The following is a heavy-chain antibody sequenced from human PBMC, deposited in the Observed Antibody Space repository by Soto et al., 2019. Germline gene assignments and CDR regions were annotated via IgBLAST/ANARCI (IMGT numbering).Heavy chain of an antibody. D-gene: IGHD3-10*01. Sequence: SETLSLTCTVSGGSISTYYWTWIRQPPGKGLEWIGYIYYSGSTNYNPSLKSRVTISVDTSKNQFSLKLSSVTAADTAVYYCARVSGIYYYGMDVWGQGTTVTVSS. CDR3: ARVSGIYYYGMDV. CDR2: IYYSGST. J-gene: IGHJ6*02. CDR1: GGSISTYY. V-gene: IGHV4-59*12.